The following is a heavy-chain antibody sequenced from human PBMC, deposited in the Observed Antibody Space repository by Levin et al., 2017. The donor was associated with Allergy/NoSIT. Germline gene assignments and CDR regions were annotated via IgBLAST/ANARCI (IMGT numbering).Heavy chain of an antibody. Sequence: LSQTLSLTCVVSGGSIITSAWWSWVRQPPGKGLEWIGEIYHNGNPNYNPSLKSRVTISVDKSKNQFSLKLSSVTAADTAVYYCARKPTTTDWFDPWGQGTLVTVSS. CDR3: ARKPTTTDWFDP. V-gene: IGHV4/OR15-8*01. D-gene: IGHD1-1*01. J-gene: IGHJ5*02. CDR1: GGSIITSAW. CDR2: IYHNGNP.